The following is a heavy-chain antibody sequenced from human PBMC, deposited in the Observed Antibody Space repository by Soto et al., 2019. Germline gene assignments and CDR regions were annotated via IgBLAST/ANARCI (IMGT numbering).Heavy chain of an antibody. V-gene: IGHV3-48*01. CDR2: ISSSSSTI. CDR1: GFTFSSYS. D-gene: IGHD4-4*01. Sequence: GGSLRLSCAASGFTFSSYSMNWVRQAPGKGLEWVSYISSSSSTIYYADSVKGRFTISRDNAKNSLYLQMNSLRAEDTAVYYCARDGYSNYFGAPGRAAWDYWGQGTLVTVSS. J-gene: IGHJ4*02. CDR3: ARDGYSNYFGAPGRAAWDY.